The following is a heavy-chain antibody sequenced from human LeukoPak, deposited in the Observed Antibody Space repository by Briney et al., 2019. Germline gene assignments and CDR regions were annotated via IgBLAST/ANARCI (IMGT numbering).Heavy chain of an antibody. D-gene: IGHD3-10*01. CDR1: GFTFSSYS. CDR3: ARVPTYGSGMGHYMDV. CDR2: ISSSSSYI. J-gene: IGHJ6*03. V-gene: IGHV3-21*01. Sequence: PGGSLRLSCAASGFTFSSYSMNWVRQAPGKGLEWVSSISSSSSYIYYADSVKGRFTISRDNAKNSLYLQMNSLRAEDTAVYYCARVPTYGSGMGHYMDVWGKGTTVTVSS.